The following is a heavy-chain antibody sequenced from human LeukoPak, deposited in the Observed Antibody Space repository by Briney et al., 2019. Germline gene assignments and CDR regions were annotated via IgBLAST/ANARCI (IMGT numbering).Heavy chain of an antibody. D-gene: IGHD5-12*01. J-gene: IGHJ5*02. CDR2: IYPGDSDT. Sequence: GESLKISCKGSGYSFTSYWIGWVRQMPGKGLEWMGIIYPGDSDTRYSPSFQGQVTNSADKSISTAYLQWSSLKASDTAMYYCARIRSDSGYDFTGWFDPWGQGTLVTVSS. V-gene: IGHV5-51*01. CDR3: ARIRSDSGYDFTGWFDP. CDR1: GYSFTSYW.